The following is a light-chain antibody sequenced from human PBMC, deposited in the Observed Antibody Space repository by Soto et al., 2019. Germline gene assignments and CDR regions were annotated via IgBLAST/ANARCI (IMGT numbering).Light chain of an antibody. J-gene: IGLJ3*02. CDR2: EVT. Sequence: QSALTQPPSTSGSPGQSVTISCTGTSSDVGGYNYVSWYKQYPGRAPKLMIYEVTKRPSGVRDRFSGSKSDNTASLTVSGLQAEDEADYYYSSSAASNNYYYVFGGGTKLPVL. CDR3: SSSAASNNYYYV. V-gene: IGLV2-8*01. CDR1: SSDVGGYNY.